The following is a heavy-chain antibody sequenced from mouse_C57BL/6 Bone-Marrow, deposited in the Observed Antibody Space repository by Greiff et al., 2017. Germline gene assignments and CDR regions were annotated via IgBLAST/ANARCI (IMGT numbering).Heavy chain of an antibody. CDR3: TRRGFYYYGSSFFPWFAY. V-gene: IGHV1-5*01. CDR2: IYPGNSDT. D-gene: IGHD1-1*01. CDR1: GYTFTSYW. Sequence: EVQLQQSGTVLARPGASVKMSCKTSGYTFTSYWMHWVKQRPGQGLEWIGAIYPGNSDTSYNQKFKGKAKLTAVTSASTAYMELSSLTNEDSAVYYCTRRGFYYYGSSFFPWFAYWGQGTLVTGSA. J-gene: IGHJ3*01.